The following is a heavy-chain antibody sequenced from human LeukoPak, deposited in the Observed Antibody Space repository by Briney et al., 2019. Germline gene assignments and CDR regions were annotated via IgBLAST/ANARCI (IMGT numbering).Heavy chain of an antibody. D-gene: IGHD6-19*01. CDR2: IYYSGST. CDR3: ARPYNTGWPYFDY. V-gene: IGHV4-34*01. CDR1: GESFSVYY. J-gene: IGHJ4*02. Sequence: SETLSLTCAVYGESFSVYYWSWLRDPPEKGGECMGSIYYSGSTYYNPPLKSRVPISLPTSKHQFSLKLSSVTAAATAVYFCARPYNTGWPYFDYWGQGTLVTVSS.